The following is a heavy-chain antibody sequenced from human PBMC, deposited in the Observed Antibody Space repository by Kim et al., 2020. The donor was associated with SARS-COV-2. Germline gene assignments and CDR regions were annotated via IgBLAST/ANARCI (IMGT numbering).Heavy chain of an antibody. V-gene: IGHV4-59*08. J-gene: IGHJ4*02. Sequence: NPSLNRRVTISVATSKNQFSLKVISVTAADTAVYYCARHDSDSSGYYYDYWGQGTLVTGSS. CDR3: ARHDSDSSGYYYDY. D-gene: IGHD3-22*01.